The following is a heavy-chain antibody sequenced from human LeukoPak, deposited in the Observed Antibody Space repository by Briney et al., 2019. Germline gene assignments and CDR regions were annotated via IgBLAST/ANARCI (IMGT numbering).Heavy chain of an antibody. CDR3: ARSAWDSGYSYWCFDL. D-gene: IGHD2-15*01. V-gene: IGHV1-2*02. J-gene: IGHJ2*01. CDR1: GYTFTDYY. CDR2: INPNSGGT. Sequence: ASVKVSCKASGYTFTDYYIHWVRQAPGPGLEWVGWINPNSGGTNYAQKFQGRVTMTRDTSISTAYMEVSRLTSDDTAVYFCARSAWDSGYSYWCFDLWGRGTLVTVSS.